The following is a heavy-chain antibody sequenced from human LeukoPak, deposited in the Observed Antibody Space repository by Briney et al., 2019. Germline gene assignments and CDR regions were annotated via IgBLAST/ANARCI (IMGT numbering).Heavy chain of an antibody. CDR1: GYTFTDYF. Sequence: ASVKVSCKASGYTFTDYFMHWVRQAPGQGLEWMGWINPNSGGTNYAQKFQGRVTMTRDTSISTAYMELSRLRSEDTAVYYCAREAYASGSFRTDYYYMDVWGKGTTVTISS. J-gene: IGHJ6*03. CDR3: AREAYASGSFRTDYYYMDV. CDR2: INPNSGGT. V-gene: IGHV1-2*02. D-gene: IGHD3-10*01.